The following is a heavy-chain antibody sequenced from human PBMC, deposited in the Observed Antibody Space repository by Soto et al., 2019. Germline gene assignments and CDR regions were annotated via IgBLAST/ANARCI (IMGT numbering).Heavy chain of an antibody. CDR3: ASRVVPVDYGDYFPVD. J-gene: IGHJ4*02. V-gene: IGHV1-46*03. CDR2: INPSGGST. D-gene: IGHD4-17*01. CDR1: GYTFTSYY. Sequence: ASVKVSCKASGYTFTSYYMHWVRQAPGQGLEGMGIINPSGGSTSYAQKFQGRVTMTRDTSTSTVYMELSSLRSEDTAVYYCASRVVPVDYGDYFPVDWGQATLVNVSS.